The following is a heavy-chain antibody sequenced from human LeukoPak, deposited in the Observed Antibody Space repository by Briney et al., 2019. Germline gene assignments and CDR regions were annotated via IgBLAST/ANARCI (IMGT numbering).Heavy chain of an antibody. CDR1: GDSVSSNSAA. V-gene: IGHV6-1*01. J-gene: IGHJ3*01. CDR2: TYYRSKWYS. D-gene: IGHD4-23*01. Sequence: SQTLSLTCAISGDSVSSNSAAWNWIRQSPSRGVEWLARTYYRSKWYSDYAASVKSRITINPDTSKNQFSLQLNSVTPEDTAVYYCSRFRDSTPVATDAFDVWGQGTRVTVAS. CDR3: SRFRDSTPVATDAFDV.